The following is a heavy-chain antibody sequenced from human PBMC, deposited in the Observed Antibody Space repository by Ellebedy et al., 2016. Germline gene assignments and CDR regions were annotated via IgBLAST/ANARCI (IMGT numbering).Heavy chain of an antibody. Sequence: GESLKISXATSGFTFSNYFMTWVRQAPGKGLEWVSTISPGSDITRLADSVKGRFTISRDNFKNSVYLRMNSLRAEDTAVYYCRQGHYANYWGQGTLVTVSS. CDR2: ISPGSDIT. J-gene: IGHJ4*02. V-gene: IGHV3-23*01. D-gene: IGHD4-17*01. CDR1: GFTFSNYF. CDR3: RQGHYANY.